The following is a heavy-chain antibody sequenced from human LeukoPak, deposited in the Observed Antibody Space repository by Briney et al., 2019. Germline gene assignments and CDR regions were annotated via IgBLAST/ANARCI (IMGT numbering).Heavy chain of an antibody. CDR2: ISWNSGSI. V-gene: IGHV3-9*03. CDR3: AKDIGGSYKSRAFDI. Sequence: PGRSLRLSCAASGFTFDDYAMHWVRQAPGKGLEWVSGISWNSGSIGYADSVKGRFTISRDNAKSSLYLQMNSLRAEDMALYYCAKDIGGSYKSRAFDIWGQGTMVTVSS. D-gene: IGHD1-26*01. CDR1: GFTFDDYA. J-gene: IGHJ3*02.